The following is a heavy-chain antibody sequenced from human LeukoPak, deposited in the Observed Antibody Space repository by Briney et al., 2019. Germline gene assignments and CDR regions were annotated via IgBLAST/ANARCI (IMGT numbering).Heavy chain of an antibody. V-gene: IGHV1-2*02. D-gene: IGHD2-2*01. Sequence: ASVKVSCKASGYTFTGYYMHWVRQAPGQGLEWMGWINPNSGGTNYEQKFQGRVTMTRDTSISTAYMELSRLRSDDTAVYYCATSRGYCSSTSCRDDYYFDYWGQGTLVTVSS. CDR3: ATSRGYCSSTSCRDDYYFDY. CDR1: GYTFTGYY. J-gene: IGHJ4*02. CDR2: INPNSGGT.